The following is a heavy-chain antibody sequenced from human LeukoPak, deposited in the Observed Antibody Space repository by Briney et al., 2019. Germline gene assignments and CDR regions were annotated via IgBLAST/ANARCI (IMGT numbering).Heavy chain of an antibody. CDR3: ARDQYSSSWYAEVYYYYGMDV. CDR1: GGTFSRNA. CDR2: VIPIFGTA. D-gene: IGHD6-13*01. Sequence: GSSVKVSCKASGGTFSRNAISWVRQAPGQGLEWMGGVIPIFGTANYAQKFQGRVTITADESTSTAYMELSSLRSEDTAVYYCARDQYSSSWYAEVYYYYGMDVWGQGTTVTVSS. V-gene: IGHV1-69*01. J-gene: IGHJ6*02.